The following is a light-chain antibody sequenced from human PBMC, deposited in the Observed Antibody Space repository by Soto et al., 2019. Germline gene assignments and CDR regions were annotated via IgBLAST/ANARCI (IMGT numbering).Light chain of an antibody. CDR1: QFLSSS. J-gene: IGKJ4*01. CDR3: QQHINWPLT. V-gene: IGKV3-11*01. Sequence: EVVLTQSPATLSLSPGERATLSCRASQFLSSSLAWYQQKPGQAPRLLIYEASNRATGIPARFSGSGSGADFTLTISSLEPEDFALYYCQQHINWPLTFGGGTKV. CDR2: EAS.